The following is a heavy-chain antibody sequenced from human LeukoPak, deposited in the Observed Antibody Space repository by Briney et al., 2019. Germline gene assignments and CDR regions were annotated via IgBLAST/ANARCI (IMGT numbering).Heavy chain of an antibody. CDR1: GFTVSGNY. CDR2: IYSGGST. D-gene: IGHD6-13*01. Sequence: GGSLRLSCAASGFTVSGNYMSWVRQAPGKGLDWVSVIYSGGSTYYADSVKGRFTISRDNSKNTLYLQMNSLRAEDTAVYYCAREVVAAAGGAFDYWGQGTLVTVSS. J-gene: IGHJ4*02. V-gene: IGHV3-53*01. CDR3: AREVVAAAGGAFDY.